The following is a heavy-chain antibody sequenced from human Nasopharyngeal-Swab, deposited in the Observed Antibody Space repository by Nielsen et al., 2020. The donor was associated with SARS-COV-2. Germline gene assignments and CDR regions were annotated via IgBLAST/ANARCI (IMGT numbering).Heavy chain of an antibody. CDR1: GFIFSNYN. V-gene: IGHV3-48*04. Sequence: GGSLRLSCAASGFIFSNYNMNWVRQAPGKGLEWVSYIGVTSSTRYYADSLRGRFTISRDNAKNSLYLQMNSLRAEDTAVYYCARGGSSWPHWYFDLWGRGTLVTASS. CDR2: IGVTSSTR. CDR3: ARGGSSWPHWYFDL. J-gene: IGHJ2*01. D-gene: IGHD6-13*01.